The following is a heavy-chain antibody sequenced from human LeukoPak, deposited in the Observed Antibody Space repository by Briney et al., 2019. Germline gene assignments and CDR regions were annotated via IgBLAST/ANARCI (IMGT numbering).Heavy chain of an antibody. Sequence: SVKVSCKASGFTFSNSAMQGVRQARGQRLEWIGWIVVGSGNTNYAQKFQERVTITRDMSTSTAYIDMRSLRAEDTAVYYCAADVIYESDWGQGTLVTVSS. J-gene: IGHJ4*02. D-gene: IGHD2/OR15-2a*01. CDR2: IVVGSGNT. CDR3: AADVIYESD. V-gene: IGHV1-58*02. CDR1: GFTFSNSA.